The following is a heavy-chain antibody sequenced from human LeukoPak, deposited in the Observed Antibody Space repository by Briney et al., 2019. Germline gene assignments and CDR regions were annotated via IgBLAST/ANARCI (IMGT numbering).Heavy chain of an antibody. CDR3: ARGISTTGHDY. J-gene: IGHJ4*02. V-gene: IGHV4-59*04. CDR2: VFHTGSS. CDR1: GGSISSYY. Sequence: SETLSLTCTDSGGSISSYYWGWIRQHPGKGPEWIGSVFHTGSSYYIPSLKGRVTISVDTAKNQFSLEVSSVTAADTAIYYCARGISTTGHDYWGPGTLVSVSS. D-gene: IGHD4-11*01.